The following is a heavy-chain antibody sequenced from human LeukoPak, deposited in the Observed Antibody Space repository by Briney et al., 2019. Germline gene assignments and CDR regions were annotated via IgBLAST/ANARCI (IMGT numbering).Heavy chain of an antibody. J-gene: IGHJ4*02. CDR2: IYSGGST. V-gene: IGHV3-66*01. CDR1: GFTVSSNS. Sequence: GGSLRLSCAASGFTVSSNSMSWVRQAPGKGLEWVSVIYSGGSTYYADSVKGRFTISRDNSKNTLYLQMSSLRAEDTAAYYCARSGYNVPFDYWGQGTLVTVSS. D-gene: IGHD5-12*01. CDR3: ARSGYNVPFDY.